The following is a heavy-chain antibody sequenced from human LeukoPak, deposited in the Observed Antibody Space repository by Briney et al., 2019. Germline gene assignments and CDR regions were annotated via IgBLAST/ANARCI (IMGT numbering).Heavy chain of an antibody. V-gene: IGHV4-34*01. CDR1: GGSFSGYY. D-gene: IGHD2-2*01. Sequence: NPSETLSLTCAVYGGSFSGYYWSWIRQPPGKGLEWIGEINHSGSTNYNPSLKSRVTISVDTSKNQFSLKLSSVTAADTAVYYCARWRSSTSCNDCWGQGTLVTVSS. CDR2: INHSGST. J-gene: IGHJ4*02. CDR3: ARWRSSTSCNDC.